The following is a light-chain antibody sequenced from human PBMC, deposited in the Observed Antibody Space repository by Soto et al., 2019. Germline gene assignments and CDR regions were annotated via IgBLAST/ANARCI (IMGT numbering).Light chain of an antibody. CDR3: SSYAGSNNFV. J-gene: IGLJ2*01. Sequence: QSALTQPPSASGSPGQSVTISCTGTSFDVGGYNYVSWYQQHPGKAPKLMIYEVSKRPSGVPDRFSGSKSGNTASLTVSGLQAEDEADYYCSSYAGSNNFVFGGGTKVTAL. V-gene: IGLV2-8*01. CDR2: EVS. CDR1: SFDVGGYNY.